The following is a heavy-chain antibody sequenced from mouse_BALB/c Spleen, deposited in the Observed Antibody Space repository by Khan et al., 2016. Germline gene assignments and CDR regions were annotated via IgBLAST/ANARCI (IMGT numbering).Heavy chain of an antibody. CDR1: GYTFTSYW. J-gene: IGHJ2*01. CDR3: ASYCGSSYDYFDY. V-gene: IGHV1-87*01. CDR2: IYPGDGDT. Sequence: QVQLQQSGAELARPGASVKLSCKASGYTFTSYWMQWVKQRPGQGLEWIGAIYPGDGDTRYTQKFKGKATLTADKSSRTAYMQLSSLASEDSAVYYCASYCGSSYDYFDYWGKGTTLTVSS. D-gene: IGHD1-1*01.